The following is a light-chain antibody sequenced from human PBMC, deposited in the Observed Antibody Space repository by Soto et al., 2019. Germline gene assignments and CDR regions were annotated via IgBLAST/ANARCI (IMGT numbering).Light chain of an antibody. Sequence: DIQMTQSPPTLSASVGDRVTITLRASQGITNRLAWYQQKPGKAPKLLIYEASSLQSGVPSRISGSGSGTDFTLTISSLQPEDFATYYCQQANSFPITFGQGTRLEI. V-gene: IGKV1-12*01. CDR1: QGITNR. J-gene: IGKJ5*01. CDR2: EAS. CDR3: QQANSFPIT.